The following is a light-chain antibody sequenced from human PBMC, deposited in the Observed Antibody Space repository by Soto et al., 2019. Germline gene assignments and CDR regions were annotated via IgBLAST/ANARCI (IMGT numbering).Light chain of an antibody. CDR2: EGF. V-gene: IGLV2-23*01. CDR3: CSHAGSDTYV. Sequence: QSALTQPASVSGSPGQSITISCTGTSSDVGSGNFVSWYQHYPGKAPQLIIYEGFKRPSGVSSRFSGSKSGNTASLTISGLQAEDEAEYYCCSHAGSDTYVFGTGTKVTVL. CDR1: SSDVGSGNF. J-gene: IGLJ1*01.